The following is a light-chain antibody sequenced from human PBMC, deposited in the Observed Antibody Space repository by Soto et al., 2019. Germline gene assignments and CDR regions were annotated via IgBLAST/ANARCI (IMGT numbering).Light chain of an antibody. CDR3: SSHGGANNFYV. J-gene: IGLJ1*01. CDR1: SSDVGAYNY. CDR2: EVT. Sequence: QSALTQPPSASGSPGQSVTISCTGTSSDVGAYNYVSWYQQHPGKVPKLIIYEVTKRPSGVPDRFSASKSGNTASLTVSGLQAEDEADYYCSSHGGANNFYVFGTGTKSPS. V-gene: IGLV2-8*01.